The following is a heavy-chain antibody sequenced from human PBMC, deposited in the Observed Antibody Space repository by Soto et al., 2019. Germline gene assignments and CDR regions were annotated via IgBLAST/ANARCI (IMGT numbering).Heavy chain of an antibody. J-gene: IGHJ4*02. V-gene: IGHV4-59*01. CDR2: IYYSGST. D-gene: IGHD3-22*01. Sequence: SETLSLTCTVSGGSISPYYWSWIRQPPGKGLEWIGFIYYSGSTNYNPSLKSRVTISVDTSQNQFSLMLTSVTAADTAVYYCARPRSSGYAGEFDYWGQGTLVTVS. CDR3: ARPRSSGYAGEFDY. CDR1: GGSISPYY.